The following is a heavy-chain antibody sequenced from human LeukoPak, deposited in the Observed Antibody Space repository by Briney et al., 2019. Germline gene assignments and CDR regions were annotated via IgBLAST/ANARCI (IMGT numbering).Heavy chain of an antibody. Sequence: GGSLRLSCAASGFTFSSFSMNWVRKPPGKGLEWVSFITSSSSTIYYADSVKGRFTVSRDNAKNSLYLQMNNLRHEDTAVYYCARNPAGIGDYWGQGTLVTVSS. J-gene: IGHJ4*02. CDR2: ITSSSSTI. CDR1: GFTFSSFS. V-gene: IGHV3-48*02. CDR3: ARNPAGIGDY. D-gene: IGHD1-26*01.